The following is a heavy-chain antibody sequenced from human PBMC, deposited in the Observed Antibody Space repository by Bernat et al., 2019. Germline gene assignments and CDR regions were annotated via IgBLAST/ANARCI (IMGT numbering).Heavy chain of an antibody. D-gene: IGHD1-1*01. Sequence: EVQLVESGGGLVKPGGSLRLSRAASGFTFSSYSMNWVRQAPGKGLEWVSSISSSSSYIYYADSVKGRFTISRDNAKNSLYLQMNSLRAEDTAVYYCARLVERTERRCDYWGQGTLVTVSS. V-gene: IGHV3-21*01. J-gene: IGHJ4*02. CDR1: GFTFSSYS. CDR2: ISSSSSYI. CDR3: ARLVERTERRCDY.